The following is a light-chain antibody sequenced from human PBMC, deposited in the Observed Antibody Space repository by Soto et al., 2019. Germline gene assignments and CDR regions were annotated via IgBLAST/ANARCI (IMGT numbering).Light chain of an antibody. CDR3: QQYNNWPIT. Sequence: EIVMTQSPATLSVSPGERATLSCRASQSVSSNLAWYQQKPGQAPRVLIYGASTRATGIPARFSGSGSGTEFTLTISSLQSKDFELYYCQQYNNWPITFGQGTRLEIK. J-gene: IGKJ5*01. CDR2: GAS. CDR1: QSVSSN. V-gene: IGKV3-15*01.